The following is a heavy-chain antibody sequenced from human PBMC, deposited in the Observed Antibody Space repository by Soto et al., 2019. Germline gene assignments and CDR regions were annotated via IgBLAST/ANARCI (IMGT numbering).Heavy chain of an antibody. J-gene: IGHJ6*02. V-gene: IGHV4-34*01. D-gene: IGHD6-13*01. Sequence: PSETLSLTCAVYGGSFSGYYWSWIRQPPGKGLEWIGEINHSGSTNYNPSLKSRVTISVDTSKNQLSLKLSSVTAADTAVYYCARVGIAATGTVYYGMDVWGQGTTVTVSS. CDR3: ARVGIAATGTVYYGMDV. CDR1: GGSFSGYY. CDR2: INHSGST.